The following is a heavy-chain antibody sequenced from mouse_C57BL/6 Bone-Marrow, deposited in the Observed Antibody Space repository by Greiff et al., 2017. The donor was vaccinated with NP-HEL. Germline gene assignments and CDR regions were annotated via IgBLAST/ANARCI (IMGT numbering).Heavy chain of an antibody. CDR1: GYTFTSYG. Sequence: QVHVKQSGAELARPGASVKLSCKASGYTFTSYGISWVKQRTGQGLEWIGEIYPRSGNTYYNEKFKGKATLTADKSSSTAYMELRSLTSEDSAVYFCARPYYYGSSPWFAYWGQGTLVTVSA. CDR2: IYPRSGNT. V-gene: IGHV1-81*01. CDR3: ARPYYYGSSPWFAY. J-gene: IGHJ3*01. D-gene: IGHD1-1*01.